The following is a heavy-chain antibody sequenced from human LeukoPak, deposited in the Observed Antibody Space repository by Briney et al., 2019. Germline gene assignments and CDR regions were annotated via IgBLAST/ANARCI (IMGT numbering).Heavy chain of an antibody. D-gene: IGHD6-19*01. V-gene: IGHV4-39*07. J-gene: IGHJ5*02. CDR2: IYYSGST. CDR3: ARDSSGWYHWFDP. Sequence: PSETLSLTCTVSGGSISSGSYYWGWIRQPPGKGLEWIGSIYYSGSTYYKPSLKSRVTISLDASKNQISLKVRSATAADTAVYYCARDSSGWYHWFDPWGQGTLVTVSS. CDR1: GGSISSGSYY.